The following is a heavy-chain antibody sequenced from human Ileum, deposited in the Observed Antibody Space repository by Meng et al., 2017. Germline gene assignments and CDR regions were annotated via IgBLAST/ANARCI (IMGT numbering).Heavy chain of an antibody. J-gene: IGHJ4*02. Sequence: VQLRESGPGRVRPSETLSLTCAVSGGSVSGRIYYWTWIRQPPGKGLEWIGYVFDSGTTKYNPSLSSRVTISSDTSKNRFSLELTSVTAADTAVYYCATDVYGDGLAYLDHWGQGSLVTVSS. CDR3: ATDVYGDGLAYLDH. D-gene: IGHD4-17*01. CDR1: GGSVSGRIYY. CDR2: VFDSGTT. V-gene: IGHV4-61*01.